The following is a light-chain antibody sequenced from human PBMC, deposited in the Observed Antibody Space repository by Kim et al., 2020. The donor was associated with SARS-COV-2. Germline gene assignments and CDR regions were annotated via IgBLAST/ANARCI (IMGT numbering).Light chain of an antibody. V-gene: IGLV3-21*04. CDR3: QVWDSSSDHRVV. CDR1: GSGIKG. CDR2: YDS. J-gene: IGLJ2*01. Sequence: PGKTARVSCGGNGSGIKGVPWHQQQSGQAPVLVIYYDSDRPSGIPERFSGSNSGNTATLTISRVEAGDEADYYCQVWDSSSDHRVVFGGGTKVTVL.